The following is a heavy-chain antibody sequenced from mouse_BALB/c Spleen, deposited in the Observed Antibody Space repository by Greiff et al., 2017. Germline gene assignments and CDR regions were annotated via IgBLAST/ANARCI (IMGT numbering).Heavy chain of an antibody. V-gene: IGHV14-1*02. D-gene: IGHD2-1*01. CDR3: ASPSYGNYGY. CDR2: IDPENGNT. CDR1: GFNIKDYY. Sequence: EVKLQESGAELVRPGALVKLSCKASGFNIKDYYMHWVKQRPEQGLEWIGWIDPENGNTIYDPKFQGKASITADTSSNTAYLQLSSLTSEDTAVYYCASPSYGNYGYWGQGTTLTVSS. J-gene: IGHJ2*01.